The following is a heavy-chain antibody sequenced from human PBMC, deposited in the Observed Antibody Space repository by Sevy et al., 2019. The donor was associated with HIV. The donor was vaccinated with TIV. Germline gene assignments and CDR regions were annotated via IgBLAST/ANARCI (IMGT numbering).Heavy chain of an antibody. CDR3: ARQGATLTTLYAFHI. V-gene: IGHV4-59*08. J-gene: IGHJ3*02. Sequence: SETLSLTCTVSGGSISDHYWSWIRQPPGKGLEWIGYFYYGSGTTNYNPSLKSRVTISIDTSKNQFSLKVSSVTDTDTAVHYCARQGATLTTLYAFHIWGQGIMVTVSS. CDR1: GGSISDHY. D-gene: IGHD4-4*01. CDR2: FYYGSGTT.